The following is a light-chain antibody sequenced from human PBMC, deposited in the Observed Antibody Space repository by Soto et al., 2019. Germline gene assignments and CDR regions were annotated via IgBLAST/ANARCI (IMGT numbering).Light chain of an antibody. CDR1: QTLRNK. Sequence: IVLTQSPGTLSVSPGERVILSCSASQTLRNKLAWYQQKPGQAPRLLIYGGFTRATGIPARFSGSGSGTEFTLTIICLQSEDFAIYYCQQHNAWPITFGPGTKLDLK. CDR3: QQHNAWPIT. CDR2: GGF. V-gene: IGKV3-15*01. J-gene: IGKJ3*01.